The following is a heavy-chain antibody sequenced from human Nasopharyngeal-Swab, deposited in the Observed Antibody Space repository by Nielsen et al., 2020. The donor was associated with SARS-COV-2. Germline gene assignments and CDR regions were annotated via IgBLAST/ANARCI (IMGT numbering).Heavy chain of an antibody. CDR1: GGPFSGYY. J-gene: IGHJ4*02. V-gene: IGHV4-34*01. Sequence: SETLSLTCAVNGGPFSGYYWGWIRQPPGKGLEWIGEIDHNGITNYSPSLKNRVTMSVDPSKNQFSLKLTSVTAADTAVYYCAKGGDYGIRDYWGQGTLVTASS. CDR2: IDHNGIT. D-gene: IGHD4-17*01. CDR3: AKGGDYGIRDY.